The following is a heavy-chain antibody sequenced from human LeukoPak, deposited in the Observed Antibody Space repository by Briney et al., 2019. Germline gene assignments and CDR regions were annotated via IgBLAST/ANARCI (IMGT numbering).Heavy chain of an antibody. CDR2: ISSSSSYI. Sequence: GGSLRLSCAASGFTFSSYSMNWVRQAPGKGLEWVSSISSSSSYIYYADSVKGRFTISRDNAKNSLYLQMSSVRAEDTAVYYCASFPPYMVRTDAFDIWGQGTMVTVSS. CDR3: ASFPPYMVRTDAFDI. D-gene: IGHD3-10*01. V-gene: IGHV3-21*01. J-gene: IGHJ3*02. CDR1: GFTFSSYS.